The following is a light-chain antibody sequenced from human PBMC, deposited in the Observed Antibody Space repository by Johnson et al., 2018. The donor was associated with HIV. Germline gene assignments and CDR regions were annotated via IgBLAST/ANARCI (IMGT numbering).Light chain of an antibody. CDR2: ENN. V-gene: IGLV1-51*02. CDR3: GAWDTSLLPLYV. CDR1: SSNIGKNY. Sequence: QSVLTQPPSVSAAPGQKVIISCSGSSSNIGKNYVSWYQQLPGTAPKLLIYENNKRPSGIPDRVSGSKSGTSATLGITGLQTGDEADYYFGAWDTSLLPLYVFGTGNKVTVL. J-gene: IGLJ1*01.